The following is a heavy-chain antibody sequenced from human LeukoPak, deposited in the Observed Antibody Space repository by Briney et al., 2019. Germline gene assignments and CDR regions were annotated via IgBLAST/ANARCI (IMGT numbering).Heavy chain of an antibody. D-gene: IGHD4-17*01. J-gene: IGHJ5*02. CDR3: ARESTVTTGILSWFDP. V-gene: IGHV1-46*01. CDR1: GYTFTSYY. CDR2: INPSGGST. Sequence: ASVKVSCKASGYTFTSYYMHWVRQAPGQGLEWMGIINPSGGSTSYAQKFQGRVTMTRDTSTSTVYMELSSLRSEDTAVYYCARESTVTTGILSWFDPWGQGTLVTVSS.